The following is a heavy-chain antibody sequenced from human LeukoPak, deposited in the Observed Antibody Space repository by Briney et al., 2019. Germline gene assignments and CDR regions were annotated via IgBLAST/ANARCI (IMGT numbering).Heavy chain of an antibody. CDR2: IWYDGSNK. CDR1: GFTFSSYG. J-gene: IGHJ4*02. CDR3: ARELRRFDY. D-gene: IGHD4-17*01. V-gene: IGHV3-33*01. Sequence: GGSLRLSCAASGFTFSSYGMHWVRQAPGKGLEWVAVIWYDGSNKYYADSAKGRFTISRDNAKNSLYLQMNSLRAEDTAVYYCARELRRFDYWGQGTLVTVSS.